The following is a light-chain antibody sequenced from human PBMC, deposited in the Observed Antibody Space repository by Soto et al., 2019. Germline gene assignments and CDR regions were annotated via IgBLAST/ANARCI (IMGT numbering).Light chain of an antibody. CDR2: DVS. V-gene: IGLV2-14*01. CDR1: SSDVGGYNY. J-gene: IGLJ1*01. Sequence: QSVLTQPASVSGSPGQSITISCTGTSSDVGGYNYVSWYQQHPGKAPKLMIYDVSNRPSGVSNRFSGSKSGNTASLTISGLKAEDEADYYCSSYTSSSNVFGTGTKVTVL. CDR3: SSYTSSSNV.